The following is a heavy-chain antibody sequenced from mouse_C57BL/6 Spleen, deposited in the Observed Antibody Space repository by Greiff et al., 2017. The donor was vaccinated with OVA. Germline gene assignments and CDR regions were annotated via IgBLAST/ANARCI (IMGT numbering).Heavy chain of an antibody. V-gene: IGHV5-9-1*02. CDR3: TRIDSSGYGYFDV. J-gene: IGHJ1*03. CDR2: ISSGGDYI. CDR1: GFTFSSYA. D-gene: IGHD3-2*02. Sequence: EVQLVESGAGLVKPGGSLKLSCAASGFTFSSYAMSWVRQTPEKRLEWVAYISSGGDYIYYADTVKGRFTISRDNARNTLYLQMSSLKSEDTAMYYCTRIDSSGYGYFDVWGTGTTVTVSS.